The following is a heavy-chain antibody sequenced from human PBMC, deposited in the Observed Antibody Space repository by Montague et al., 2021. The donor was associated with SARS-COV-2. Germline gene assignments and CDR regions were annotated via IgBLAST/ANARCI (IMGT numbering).Heavy chain of an antibody. CDR3: AREESGVDYYYGMDV. J-gene: IGHJ6*02. V-gene: IGHV4-59*01. D-gene: IGHD3-3*01. Sequence: SETLSLTCTVSGGSISSYYWSWIRQPPGKGLERIGYIYYSGSTNYNPSLKSRVTISVDTSKNQFSLKLSSVTAADTAVYYCAREESGVDYYYGMDVWGQGTTVTVSS. CDR1: GGSISSYY. CDR2: IYYSGST.